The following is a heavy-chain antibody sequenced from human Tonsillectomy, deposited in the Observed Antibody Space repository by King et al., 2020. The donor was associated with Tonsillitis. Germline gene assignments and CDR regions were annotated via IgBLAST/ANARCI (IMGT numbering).Heavy chain of an antibody. J-gene: IGHJ4*02. CDR3: AVGWSSVDY. CDR1: GGSISSSSYY. CDR2: FYYSGST. D-gene: IGHD6-19*01. V-gene: IGHV4-39*01. Sequence: QLLESGPGLVKPSETLSLTCAVSGGSISSSSYYWGWIRQPPGKGLEWIGSFYYSGSTYYNPSLKSRVTISVDTSNNQFSLKLNSVTAADTAVYYCAVGWSSVDYWGQGTLVTVSS.